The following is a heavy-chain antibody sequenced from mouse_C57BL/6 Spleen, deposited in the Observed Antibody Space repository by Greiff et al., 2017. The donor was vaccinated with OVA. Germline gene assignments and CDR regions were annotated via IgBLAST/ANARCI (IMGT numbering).Heavy chain of an antibody. V-gene: IGHV1-50*01. CDR1: GYTFTSYW. CDR2: IDPSDSYT. J-gene: IGHJ4*01. Sequence: QVQLQQPGAELVKPGASVKLSCKASGYTFTSYWMQWVKQRPGQGLEWIGEIDPSDSYTNYNQKFKGKATLTVDTSSSTAYMQLSSLTSEDSAVYYCARGITTVEDYAMDYWGQGTSDTVSS. CDR3: ARGITTVEDYAMDY. D-gene: IGHD1-1*01.